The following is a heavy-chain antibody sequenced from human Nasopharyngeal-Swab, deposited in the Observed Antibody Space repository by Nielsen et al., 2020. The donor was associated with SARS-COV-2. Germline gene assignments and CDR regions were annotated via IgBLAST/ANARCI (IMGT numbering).Heavy chain of an antibody. Sequence: SVKVSCKASGFTFTSSAVQWVRQARGQRLEWIGWIVVGSGNTNYAQKFQERVTITRDMSTSTAYMELSSLRSEDTAVYYCARARYYDSSGYYYYFDYWGQGTLVTVSS. CDR2: IVVGSGNT. CDR1: GFTFTSSA. J-gene: IGHJ4*02. CDR3: ARARYYDSSGYYYYFDY. D-gene: IGHD3-22*01. V-gene: IGHV1-58*01.